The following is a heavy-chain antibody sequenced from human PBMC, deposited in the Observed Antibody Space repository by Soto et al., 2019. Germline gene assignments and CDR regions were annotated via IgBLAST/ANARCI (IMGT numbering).Heavy chain of an antibody. CDR1: GYTFTVYY. CDR2: INPNTGDT. D-gene: IGHD3-22*01. Sequence: GASVKVSCKASGYTFTVYYIHWVRQAPGQGLEWMGWINPNTGDTNYAQKFQGWVTMSKDTSISTAYMELSRLTSDDTAMYYCARDRVYSSSYNSHYYFGMDAWGQGTPVTVSS. V-gene: IGHV1-2*04. J-gene: IGHJ6*02. CDR3: ARDRVYSSSYNSHYYFGMDA.